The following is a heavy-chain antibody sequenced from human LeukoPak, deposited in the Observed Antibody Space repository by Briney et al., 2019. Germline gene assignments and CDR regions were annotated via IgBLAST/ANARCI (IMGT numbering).Heavy chain of an antibody. D-gene: IGHD3-22*01. CDR1: AYTFTNYG. J-gene: IGHJ4*02. CDR2: FDPEDGET. V-gene: IGHV1-24*01. Sequence: GASVKVSCKTSAYTFTNYGITWVRQAPGLGLEWMGGFDPEDGETFYAQKFQGRVTMTKDTSTDTAYMELSSLRSEDTAVYYCTTDYYYDSSGSYYTIDYWGQGTLVTVSS. CDR3: TTDYYYDSSGSYYTIDY.